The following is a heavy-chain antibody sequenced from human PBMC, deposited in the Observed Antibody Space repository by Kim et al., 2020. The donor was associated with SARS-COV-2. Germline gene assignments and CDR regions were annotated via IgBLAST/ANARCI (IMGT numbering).Heavy chain of an antibody. CDR2: MSNDGSKK. CDR1: GFTFSNYG. CDR3: ARADRTMIVDVIPVDYG. D-gene: IGHD3-22*01. Sequence: GGSLRLSCEASGFTFSNYGMHCVRQAPGKGLEWVAVMSNDGSKKFYADSVQGRFTISRDNSKNRLFLQMNSLRPEDTAVYYCARADRTMIVDVIPVDYG. J-gene: IGHJ6*01. V-gene: IGHV3-30*03.